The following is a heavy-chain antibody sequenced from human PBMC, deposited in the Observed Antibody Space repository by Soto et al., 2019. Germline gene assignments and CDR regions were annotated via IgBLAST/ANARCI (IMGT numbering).Heavy chain of an antibody. CDR1: GYTFTSYD. CDR2: MHPNSGNT. Sequence: QVQLVQSGAEVKKPGASVKVSCKASGYTFTSYDIYWVRQATGQGLEWMGWMHPNSGNTGYAQKCQGRVTMTRNTSITTASMELSRLTSEDTAVYYCARGLSDRQDWGQGTLVTVSS. D-gene: IGHD2-15*01. J-gene: IGHJ4*02. V-gene: IGHV1-8*01. CDR3: ARGLSDRQD.